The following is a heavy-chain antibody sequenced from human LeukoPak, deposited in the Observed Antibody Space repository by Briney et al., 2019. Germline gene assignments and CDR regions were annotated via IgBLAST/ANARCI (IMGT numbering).Heavy chain of an antibody. J-gene: IGHJ6*02. CDR1: GGFVSNPGW. CDR2: VSYGGDT. CDR3: AREDPLHYYGMDV. V-gene: IGHV4-4*02. Sequence: SGTLSLTCAVSGGFVSNPGWWSWVRQPPGRGLEWIGEVSYGGDTNYNPSLKSRVTISMDKSKNQISLKLSSVTAADTAVYYCAREDPLHYYGMDVWGQGTTVTVSS.